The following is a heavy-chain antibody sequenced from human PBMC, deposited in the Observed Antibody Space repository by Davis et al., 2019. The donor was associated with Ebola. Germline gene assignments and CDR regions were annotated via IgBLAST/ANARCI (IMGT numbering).Heavy chain of an antibody. J-gene: IGHJ6*02. Sequence: ASVKVSCKASGYTFTGYYMHWVRQATGQGLEWMGWMNPNSGNTGYAQKFQGRVTMTRNTSISTAYMELSSLRSEDTAVYYCARGGTSYYYYGMDVWGQGTTVTVSS. V-gene: IGHV1-8*02. CDR2: MNPNSGNT. CDR3: ARGGTSYYYYGMDV. D-gene: IGHD1-1*01. CDR1: GYTFTGYY.